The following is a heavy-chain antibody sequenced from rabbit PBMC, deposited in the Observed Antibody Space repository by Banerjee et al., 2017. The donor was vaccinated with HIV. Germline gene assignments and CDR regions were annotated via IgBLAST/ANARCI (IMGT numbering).Heavy chain of an antibody. CDR3: VRGASSSGYYSL. V-gene: IGHV1S47*01. Sequence: QEQLVESGGGLVQPGGSLKLSCKASGFDFSTYGVSWVRQAPGKGLEWIGYIDPVFGSTVYASWVNGRFTISSHNAQNTLYLQLNTLTAADTATYFCVRGASSSGYYSLWGQGTLVTDS. D-gene: IGHD1-1*01. CDR2: IDPVFGST. J-gene: IGHJ3*01. CDR1: GFDFSTYG.